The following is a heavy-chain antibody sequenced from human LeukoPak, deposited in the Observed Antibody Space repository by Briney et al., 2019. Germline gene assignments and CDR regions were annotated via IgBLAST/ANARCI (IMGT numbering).Heavy chain of an antibody. J-gene: IGHJ4*02. CDR2: ISSSSSYI. Sequence: TGGSLRLSCAASGFTFSSYSMNWVRQAPGKGLEWVSSISSSSSYIYYADSVKGRFTISRDNAKNSLYLQMNSLRAEDTAVYYCARVVVVAAKAIDYWGQGTLVTVSS. V-gene: IGHV3-21*01. D-gene: IGHD2-15*01. CDR3: ARVVVVAAKAIDY. CDR1: GFTFSSYS.